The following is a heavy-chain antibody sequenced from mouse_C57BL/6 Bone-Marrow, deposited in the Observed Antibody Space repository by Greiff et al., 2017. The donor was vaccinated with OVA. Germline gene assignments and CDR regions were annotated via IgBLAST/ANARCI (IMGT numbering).Heavy chain of an antibody. CDR3: ARGGRALYYYGSSPFAY. CDR2: IYPGDGDT. CDR1: GYAFSSSW. D-gene: IGHD1-1*01. V-gene: IGHV1-82*01. J-gene: IGHJ3*01. Sequence: QVQLQQSGPELVKPGASVKISCKASGYAFSSSWMNWVKQRPGRGLEWIGRIYPGDGDTNYNGKFKGKATLTADKSSSTAYMQLSSLTSEDSAVYCCARGGRALYYYGSSPFAYWGQGTLVTVSA.